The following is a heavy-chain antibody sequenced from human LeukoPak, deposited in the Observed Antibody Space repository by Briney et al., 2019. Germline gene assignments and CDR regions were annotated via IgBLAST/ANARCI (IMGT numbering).Heavy chain of an antibody. V-gene: IGHV3-48*03. CDR2: ISSSGSTI. D-gene: IGHD3-10*01. Sequence: GGSLRLSCAASGFTFSSYEMNWVRQAPGKGLEWVSYISSSGSTIYYADSVKGRFTISRDNAKNSLYLQMNSLRAEDTAVYYYASGGSYYPCDYWGQGTLVTVSS. CDR3: ASGGSYYPCDY. CDR1: GFTFSSYE. J-gene: IGHJ4*02.